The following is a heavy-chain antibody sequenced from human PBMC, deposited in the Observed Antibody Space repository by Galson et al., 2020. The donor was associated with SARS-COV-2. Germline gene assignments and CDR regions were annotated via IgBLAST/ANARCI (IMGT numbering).Heavy chain of an antibody. Sequence: IRQPPGKALEWLARIDWDGDKHYNTSLKTRFTISKDTSKNQVVLIMTNMDPVDTATYYCYGLCNPNAFDVWGQGTMVTVSS. V-gene: IGHV2-70*11. D-gene: IGHD2-2*01. CDR2: IDWDGDK. J-gene: IGHJ3*01. CDR3: YGLCNPNAFDV.